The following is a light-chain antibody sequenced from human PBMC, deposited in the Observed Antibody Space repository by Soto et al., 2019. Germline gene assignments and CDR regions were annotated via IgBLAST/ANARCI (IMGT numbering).Light chain of an antibody. V-gene: IGKV1-12*01. CDR3: QQADSLPRT. CDR2: FAF. CDR1: QDINSR. J-gene: IGKJ4*01. Sequence: DIQMTQSPSSVSASVGDRVTITCRASQDINSRLAWYQQKPGKAPKLLIYFAFNLESGVPSRFIGSGSGTDFPLTITSLQPEDFATYYCQQADSLPRTFGGGTTVEIK.